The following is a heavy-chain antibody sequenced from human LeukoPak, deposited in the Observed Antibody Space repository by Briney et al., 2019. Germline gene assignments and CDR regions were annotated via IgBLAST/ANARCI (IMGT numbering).Heavy chain of an antibody. V-gene: IGHV3-23*01. D-gene: IGHD1-26*01. J-gene: IGHJ4*02. CDR1: GFTFSSYA. CDR2: TSDRGDYT. CDR3: AKKAQYNGNYPLDY. Sequence: GGSLRLSCAASGFTFSSYAMHWVRQAPGKGLEWVSGTSDRGDYTYYADSVKGRFTISRDNSKNTLYLQMNSLRAEDTALYFCAKKAQYNGNYPLDYWGQGTLVTVSS.